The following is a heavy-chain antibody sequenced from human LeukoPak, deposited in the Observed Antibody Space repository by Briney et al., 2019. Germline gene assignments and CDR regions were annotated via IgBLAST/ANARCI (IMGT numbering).Heavy chain of an antibody. CDR2: ISSSSCTI. CDR1: GFTFSSYS. CDR3: AGLAPLTYYYDSSGSNDY. Sequence: PGGSLRLSCAASGFTFSSYSMNWVRQAPGKGLEWVSYISSSSCTIYYADSVKGRFTISRDNAKNSLYLQMNSLRAEDTAVYYCAGLAPLTYYYDSSGSNDYWGQGTLVTVSS. V-gene: IGHV3-48*04. D-gene: IGHD3-22*01. J-gene: IGHJ4*02.